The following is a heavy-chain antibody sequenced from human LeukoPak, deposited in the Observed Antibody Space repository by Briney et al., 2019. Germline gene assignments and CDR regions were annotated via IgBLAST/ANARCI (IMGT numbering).Heavy chain of an antibody. J-gene: IGHJ4*02. CDR1: EFTFSTYS. CDR2: ISSSSSYI. V-gene: IGHV3-21*01. Sequence: PEGSLRLSCAASEFTFSTYSMNWVRQAPGKGLEWVSSISSSSSYIYYADSVKGRFTISRDNAKNSLYLQMNSLRAEDTAVYYCARGENNYGYYYFDYWGQGTLVTVSS. D-gene: IGHD5-18*01. CDR3: ARGENNYGYYYFDY.